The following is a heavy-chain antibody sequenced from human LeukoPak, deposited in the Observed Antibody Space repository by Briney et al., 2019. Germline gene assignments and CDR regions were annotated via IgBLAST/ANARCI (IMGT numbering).Heavy chain of an antibody. CDR1: GVSISSYY. CDR2: IYYSGST. D-gene: IGHD2-8*01. Sequence: PSETLSLTCTVSGVSISSYYWSWIRQPPGKGLEWIGYIYYSGSTNYNPSLKRRVTISVDTSKNQFSLNLSSVTAADTAVYYCAREGDKYANWFDTWGQGTLVTVSS. V-gene: IGHV4-59*01. CDR3: AREGDKYANWFDT. J-gene: IGHJ5*02.